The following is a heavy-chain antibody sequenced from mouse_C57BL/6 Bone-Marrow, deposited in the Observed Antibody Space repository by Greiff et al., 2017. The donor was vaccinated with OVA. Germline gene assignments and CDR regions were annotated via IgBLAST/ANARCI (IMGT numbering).Heavy chain of an antibody. Sequence: EVQLQQSGAELVRPGASVKLSCTASGFNIKDDYMHWVKQRPEQGLEWIGWIDPENGDTEYASKFQGKATITAATSSNTAYLQLSSLPSEDTAVYYCTIYSNFLYYYAMDYWGQGTSVTVSS. V-gene: IGHV14-4*01. CDR2: IDPENGDT. J-gene: IGHJ4*01. CDR1: GFNIKDDY. CDR3: TIYSNFLYYYAMDY. D-gene: IGHD2-5*01.